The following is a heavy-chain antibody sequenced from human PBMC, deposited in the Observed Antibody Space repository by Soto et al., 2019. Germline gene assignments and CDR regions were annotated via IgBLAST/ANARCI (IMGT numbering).Heavy chain of an antibody. V-gene: IGHV3-30*18. CDR1: GFTFSSYG. CDR3: AKGDCSGGSCCFSAFDI. J-gene: IGHJ3*02. CDR2: ISYDGTNN. D-gene: IGHD2-15*01. Sequence: QVQLVESGGGVVQPGRSLRLSCAASGFTFSSYGMHWVRQAPGKGLEWVAVISYDGTNNYYTESVQGRFTISRDNSKNTLFVQMNSLRDEDAAVYFCAKGDCSGGSCCFSAFDIWGQGRMVTVSS.